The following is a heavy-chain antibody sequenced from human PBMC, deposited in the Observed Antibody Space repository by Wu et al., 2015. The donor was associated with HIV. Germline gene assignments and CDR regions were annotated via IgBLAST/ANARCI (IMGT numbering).Heavy chain of an antibody. Sequence: QVQLVQSGAEMKKPGASVKVSCTASGYTFTDYNVHWVRQVPGQGLQWMGNINANSGRTNYAENFPGRVAMTRDTSVNTVYLELETLTSDDTALYFCARGDRFYAILTGYSKNWFDPWGQGTLVSVSS. CDR3: ARGDRFYAILTGYSKNWFDP. D-gene: IGHD3-9*01. V-gene: IGHV1-2*02. CDR2: INANSGRT. J-gene: IGHJ5*02. CDR1: GYTFTDYN.